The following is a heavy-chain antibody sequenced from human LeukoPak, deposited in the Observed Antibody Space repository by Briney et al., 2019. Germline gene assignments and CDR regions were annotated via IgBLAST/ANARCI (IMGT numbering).Heavy chain of an antibody. D-gene: IGHD5/OR15-5a*01. Sequence: ASVKVSCKASGYTFTSYGISWVRQAPREGLEWMGWISAYTGNTNYAQKLQGRVTMTTDTSTSTAYMELRSLRSDDTAVYYCAREVSTLFDYWGQGTLVTVSS. J-gene: IGHJ4*02. CDR1: GYTFTSYG. CDR2: ISAYTGNT. V-gene: IGHV1-18*01. CDR3: AREVSTLFDY.